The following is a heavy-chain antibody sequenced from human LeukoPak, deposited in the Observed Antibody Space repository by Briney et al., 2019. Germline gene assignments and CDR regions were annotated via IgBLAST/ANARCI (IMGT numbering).Heavy chain of an antibody. Sequence: PPETLSLTCTVSGGSISSYYWSWIRQPPGKGLEWIGYIYYSGSTNYNPSLKSRVTISVDTSKNQFSLKLSSVTAADTAVYYCARVEEYQLLLGPQGMDVWGQGTTVTVSS. CDR2: IYYSGST. J-gene: IGHJ6*02. D-gene: IGHD2-2*01. CDR1: GGSISSYY. V-gene: IGHV4-59*12. CDR3: ARVEEYQLLLGPQGMDV.